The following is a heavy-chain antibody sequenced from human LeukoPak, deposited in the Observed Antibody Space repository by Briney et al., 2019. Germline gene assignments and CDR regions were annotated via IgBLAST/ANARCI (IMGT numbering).Heavy chain of an antibody. J-gene: IGHJ6*03. CDR3: ARTYSYGFYYYYYMDV. CDR1: GGSIRSGSYY. V-gene: IGHV4-61*02. CDR2: IYTSGST. D-gene: IGHD5-18*01. Sequence: PSQTLSLTCTVSGGSIRSGSYYWRWIRQPAGKGLEWIGRIYTSGSTNYNPSLKSRVTISVDTSKNQFSLKLSSVTAADTAMYYCARTYSYGFYYYYYMDVWGKGTTVTVSS.